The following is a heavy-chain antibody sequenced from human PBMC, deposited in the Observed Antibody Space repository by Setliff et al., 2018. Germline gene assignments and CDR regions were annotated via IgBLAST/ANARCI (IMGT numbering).Heavy chain of an antibody. Sequence: ASVKVSCKASGYSFTTYYMHWVRQAPGQGLEWMGIINPGGGSASYAQKFQSRVTMTRDTSTSTFYMELSMLRSEDTAVYYCARGGMAAAGRKGVFEYWGQGSLVTVS. CDR3: ARGGMAAAGRKGVFEY. CDR2: INPGGGSA. J-gene: IGHJ4*02. V-gene: IGHV1-46*01. CDR1: GYSFTTYY. D-gene: IGHD6-13*01.